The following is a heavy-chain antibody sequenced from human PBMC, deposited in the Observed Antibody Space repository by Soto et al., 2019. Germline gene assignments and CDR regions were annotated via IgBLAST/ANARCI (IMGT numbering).Heavy chain of an antibody. V-gene: IGHV1-69*01. J-gene: IGHJ4*02. CDR1: GDSFSRFA. CDR2: IIPVTGTA. Sequence: QVQLVQSGPEVKKPGSSLKVSCKSYGDSFSRFAVSLVRQAPGEGLEWMGGIIPVTGTANYIDKFRGRLTITADESSSTVYMELSSLRYEDTAVYYCARLGLDLDFDHWGQGTLVTVSS. CDR3: ARLGLDLDFDH.